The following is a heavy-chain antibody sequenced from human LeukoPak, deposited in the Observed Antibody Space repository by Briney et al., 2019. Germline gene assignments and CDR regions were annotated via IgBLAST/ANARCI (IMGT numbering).Heavy chain of an antibody. CDR1: GFTFSSYS. CDR3: ARASSGWAVDLYYFDY. Sequence: GGSLRLSCAASGFTFSSYSMNWVRQAPGKGLEWVSSISGTSSYIYYADSVKGRFTISRDNAKNSLYLQMNSLRAEDTAVYYCARASSGWAVDLYYFDYWGQGALVTVSS. D-gene: IGHD6-19*01. CDR2: ISGTSSYI. J-gene: IGHJ4*02. V-gene: IGHV3-21*01.